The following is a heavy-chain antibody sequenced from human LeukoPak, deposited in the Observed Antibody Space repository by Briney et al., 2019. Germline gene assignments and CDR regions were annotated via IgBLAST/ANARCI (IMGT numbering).Heavy chain of an antibody. Sequence: GASVKVSCKSSGHSFSKYGISWVRQAPGQRLEWMGWISDYYGKTNYAQKFQGRVSMTTDTSTNTAYMELRNLTSDDTAVYYCARWCYYDSSGYGGYFDYWGLGTLVTVSS. V-gene: IGHV1-18*01. D-gene: IGHD3-22*01. CDR2: ISDYYGKT. CDR3: ARWCYYDSSGYGGYFDY. CDR1: GHSFSKYG. J-gene: IGHJ4*02.